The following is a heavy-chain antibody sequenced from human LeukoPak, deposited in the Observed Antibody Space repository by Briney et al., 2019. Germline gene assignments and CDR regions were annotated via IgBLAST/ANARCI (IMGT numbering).Heavy chain of an antibody. D-gene: IGHD5-24*01. Sequence: SETLFLTCTVSGGSISSYYWSWIRQPPGKGLEWIGYVYYSGSTNYNPSLKSRVTISVDTSKNQFSLKLSSVTAADTAVYYCARGTEMATISSGDYYYYYMDVWGKGTTVTVSS. CDR2: VYYSGST. CDR3: ARGTEMATISSGDYYYYYMDV. J-gene: IGHJ6*03. CDR1: GGSISSYY. V-gene: IGHV4-59*01.